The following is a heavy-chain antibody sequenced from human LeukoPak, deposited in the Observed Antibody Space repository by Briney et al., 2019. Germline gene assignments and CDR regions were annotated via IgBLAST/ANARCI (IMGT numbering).Heavy chain of an antibody. Sequence: GGSLRLSCAASGFTFSSYEMNWVRQAPGKGLEWVSYISSSASTIYSADSVKGRFTISRDNAKNSLYLQMKSLRAEDTAVYYCARLPGYSSSWYDWYFDLWGRGTLVTVSS. D-gene: IGHD6-13*01. CDR2: ISSSASTI. J-gene: IGHJ2*01. V-gene: IGHV3-48*03. CDR3: ARLPGYSSSWYDWYFDL. CDR1: GFTFSSYE.